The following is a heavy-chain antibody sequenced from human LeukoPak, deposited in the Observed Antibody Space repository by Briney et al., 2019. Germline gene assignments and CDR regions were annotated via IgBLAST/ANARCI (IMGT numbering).Heavy chain of an antibody. D-gene: IGHD6-19*01. CDR3: ARGGWLVQREPSPLYDY. Sequence: ASVTVSCKASGYTFTVYYMHWVRQAPGQGLEWMGWINPNSGGTNYAQKFQGRVTMTRDTSISTAYMELSRLRSDDTAVYYCARGGWLVQREPSPLYDYWGQGTLVTVSS. V-gene: IGHV1-2*02. J-gene: IGHJ4*02. CDR1: GYTFTVYY. CDR2: INPNSGGT.